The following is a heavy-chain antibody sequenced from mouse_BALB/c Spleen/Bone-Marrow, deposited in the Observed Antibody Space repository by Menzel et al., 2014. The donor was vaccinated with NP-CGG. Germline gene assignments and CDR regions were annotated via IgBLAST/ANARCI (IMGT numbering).Heavy chain of an antibody. Sequence: AQLQQSGAELAKPGASVKMSCKASGYTFTSYWMHWVKQRPGQGLEWIGYINPSTGYTEYNQKFKDKATLTADKSSSTAYMQLSRLTSEDSAVYYCARPPYYYGSSYDAMDYWGQGTSVTVSS. CDR2: INPSTGYT. D-gene: IGHD1-1*01. CDR1: GYTFTSYW. CDR3: ARPPYYYGSSYDAMDY. J-gene: IGHJ4*01. V-gene: IGHV1-7*01.